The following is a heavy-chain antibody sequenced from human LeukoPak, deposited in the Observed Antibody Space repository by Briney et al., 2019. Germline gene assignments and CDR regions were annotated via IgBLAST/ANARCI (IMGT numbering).Heavy chain of an antibody. V-gene: IGHV4-61*01. CDR3: SRENGAFSPFGY. Sequence: SETLSLTCTVSGGSVSSGSYYWSWIRQPPGKGLEWSGEINRSGSTNYNPSLKSRVTISVDTSKNQFSLHLSSVTAADTAVYYCSRENGAFSPFGYWGQGTLVTVLS. CDR2: INRSGST. D-gene: IGHD2-8*01. CDR1: GGSVSSGSYY. J-gene: IGHJ4*02.